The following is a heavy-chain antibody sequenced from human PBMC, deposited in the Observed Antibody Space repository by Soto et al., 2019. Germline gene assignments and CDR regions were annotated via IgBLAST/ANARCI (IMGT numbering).Heavy chain of an antibody. Sequence: PSETLSLTCTVSGGSISSYYWSWIRQPPGKGLEWIGYNYYSGSTNYNPSLKSRVTISVDTSKNQFSLKLSSVTAADTTVYYCAGGGYYYYGMDVWGQGTTVTVSS. V-gene: IGHV4-59*01. CDR2: NYYSGST. J-gene: IGHJ6*02. CDR1: GGSISSYY. CDR3: AGGGYYYYGMDV. D-gene: IGHD3-16*01.